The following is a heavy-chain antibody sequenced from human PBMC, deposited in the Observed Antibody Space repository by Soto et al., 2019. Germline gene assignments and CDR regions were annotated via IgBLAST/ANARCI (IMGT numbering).Heavy chain of an antibody. V-gene: IGHV4-4*02. CDR3: ATLLGGIDAFDI. J-gene: IGHJ3*02. CDR2: IYHSGST. Sequence: SETLSLTCAVSGGSISSSNWWSWVRQPPGKGLEWIGEIYHSGSTNYNPSLKSRVTISVDKSKNQFSLKLSSVTAADTAVYYCATLLGGIDAFDIWGQGTMVTVSS. CDR1: GGSISSSNW. D-gene: IGHD2-15*01.